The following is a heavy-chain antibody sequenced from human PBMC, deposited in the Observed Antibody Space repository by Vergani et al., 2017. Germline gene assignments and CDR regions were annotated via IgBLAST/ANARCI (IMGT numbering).Heavy chain of an antibody. CDR2: IYYSGST. CDR1: GGSISSSSYY. J-gene: IGHJ4*02. Sequence: QLQLQESGPGLVKPSETLSLTCTVSGGSISSSSYYWGWIRQPPGKGLEWIGYIYYSGSTYYNPSLKRRVTISVDTSKNQFSLKLSSVTAADTAVYYCAREMRATANAGGFDYWGQGTLVTVSS. CDR3: AREMRATANAGGFDY. V-gene: IGHV4-39*07. D-gene: IGHD4-11*01.